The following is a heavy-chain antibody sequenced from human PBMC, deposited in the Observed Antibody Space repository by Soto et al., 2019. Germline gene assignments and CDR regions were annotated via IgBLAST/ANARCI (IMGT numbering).Heavy chain of an antibody. CDR1: GFTFSSYS. Sequence: WGALRLSCAASGFTFSSYSMNWVRQAPGKGLEWVSSISSSSSYIYYADSVKGRFTISRDNAKNSLYLQMNSLRAEDTAVYYCARDLTTVTPTPRCWYFDLWGRGTLVTVSS. V-gene: IGHV3-21*01. CDR3: ARDLTTVTPTPRCWYFDL. CDR2: ISSSSSYI. J-gene: IGHJ2*01. D-gene: IGHD4-17*01.